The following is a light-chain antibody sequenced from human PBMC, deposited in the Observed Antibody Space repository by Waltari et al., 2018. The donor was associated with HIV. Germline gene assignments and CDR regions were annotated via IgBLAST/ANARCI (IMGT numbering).Light chain of an antibody. Sequence: SDVLTQAPSVSVAPGKTARITCGGDNLGSTSVHWYPQKPGQAPVLVIYYDSDRPSGMPVRFSGSNSGITATLTISSVEVGDEADYYCQVWDSTSDHRGVFGGGTKLTVL. J-gene: IGLJ3*02. CDR2: YDS. CDR3: QVWDSTSDHRGV. CDR1: NLGSTS. V-gene: IGLV3-21*04.